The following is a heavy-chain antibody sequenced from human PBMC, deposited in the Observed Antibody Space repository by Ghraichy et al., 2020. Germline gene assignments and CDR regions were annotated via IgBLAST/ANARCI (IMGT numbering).Heavy chain of an antibody. CDR1: GFTFNTYT. Sequence: GGSLRLSCAASGFTFNTYTMNWVRQAPGKGLEWVSSISSSSTYIHYADSVKGRFTISRDNAKNSLYLQVNSPRAEDTAVYFCARDVPLGSVMAPFDYWGQGTLVTVSS. J-gene: IGHJ4*02. V-gene: IGHV3-21*01. D-gene: IGHD3-16*01. CDR2: ISSSSTYI. CDR3: ARDVPLGSVMAPFDY.